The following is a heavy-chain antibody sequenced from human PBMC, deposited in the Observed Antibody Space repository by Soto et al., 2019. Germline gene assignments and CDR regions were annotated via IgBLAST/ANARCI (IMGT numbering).Heavy chain of an antibody. Sequence: ASVKVSCKASGYTFTSYGISWVRQAPGQGLEWMGWISAYNGNTNYAQKLQGRVTMTTDTSTSTAYMELRGLRSDDTAVYYCVGGSYLERTHYFDYWGQGTLVTV. D-gene: IGHD1-26*01. CDR2: ISAYNGNT. J-gene: IGHJ4*02. V-gene: IGHV1-18*04. CDR1: GYTFTSYG. CDR3: VGGSYLERTHYFDY.